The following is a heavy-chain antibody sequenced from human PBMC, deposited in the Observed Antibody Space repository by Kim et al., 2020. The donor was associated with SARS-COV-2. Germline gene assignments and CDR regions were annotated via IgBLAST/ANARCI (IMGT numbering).Heavy chain of an antibody. Sequence: SETLSLTCAVSGGSISSSNWWSWVRQPPGKGLEWIGEIYHSGSTNYNPSLKSRVTISVDKSKNQFSLKLSSVTAADTAVYYCARDSGYYYDSSGYYSHAFDIWGQGTMVTVSS. V-gene: IGHV4-4*02. CDR3: ARDSGYYYDSSGYYSHAFDI. D-gene: IGHD3-22*01. CDR1: GGSISSSNW. J-gene: IGHJ3*02. CDR2: IYHSGST.